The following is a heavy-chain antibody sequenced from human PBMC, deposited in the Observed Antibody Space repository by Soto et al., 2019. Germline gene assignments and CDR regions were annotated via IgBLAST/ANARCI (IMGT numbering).Heavy chain of an antibody. CDR1: GYMFTSYW. CDR2: VDSSDSHA. D-gene: IGHD3-3*01. Sequence: PGESLKISCNASGYMFTSYWISWVRQTPRKGLEWMGRVDSSDSHANYSPSFQGRVTISVDKSISTAYLQWSSLKASDTAVYYCARHFGLITHFDYWGQGALVTVSS. J-gene: IGHJ4*02. CDR3: ARHFGLITHFDY. V-gene: IGHV5-10-1*01.